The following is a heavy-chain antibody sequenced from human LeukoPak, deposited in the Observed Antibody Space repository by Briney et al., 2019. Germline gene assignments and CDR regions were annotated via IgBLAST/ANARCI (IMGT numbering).Heavy chain of an antibody. V-gene: IGHV3-21*01. D-gene: IGHD1-26*01. Sequence: GGSMRLSCAASEFTFSIYSMNWVRQAPGKGLEWVSSISSGSTYIYYADSLKGRFTISRDNAKNSLYLQMNSLRAEDSAIYSWARDPYSGNYGAYYYYYMDVWGKGTTVTISS. CDR1: EFTFSIYS. CDR3: ARDPYSGNYGAYYYYYMDV. CDR2: ISSGSTYI. J-gene: IGHJ6*03.